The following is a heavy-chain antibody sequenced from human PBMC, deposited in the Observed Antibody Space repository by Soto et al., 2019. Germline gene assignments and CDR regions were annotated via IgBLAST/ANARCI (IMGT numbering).Heavy chain of an antibody. Sequence: ASVKVSCKASGYTFTSYGISWVRQAPGQGLEWMGWISAYNGNTNYAQKLQGRVTMTTDTSTSTAYMELRSLRSDDTAVYYCARGSATMVRGALPPPGDYWGQGSLVPVSS. CDR3: ARGSATMVRGALPPPGDY. V-gene: IGHV1-18*01. D-gene: IGHD3-10*01. CDR2: ISAYNGNT. J-gene: IGHJ4*02. CDR1: GYTFTSYG.